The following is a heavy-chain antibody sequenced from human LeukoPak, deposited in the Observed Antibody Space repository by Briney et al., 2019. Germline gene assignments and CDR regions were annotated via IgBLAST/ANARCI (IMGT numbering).Heavy chain of an antibody. CDR1: GDSISSGSYY. Sequence: PSETLSLTCTVSGDSISSGSYYWNWIRQPAGKGLEWIGRVYMNRNINYNPSLKSRVTISADASKNQFSLQLTSVTAADTAVYYCARGRIRYYYDSSGFFDYWGQGTLVTVSS. J-gene: IGHJ4*02. V-gene: IGHV4-61*02. CDR3: ARGRIRYYYDSSGFFDY. CDR2: VYMNRNI. D-gene: IGHD3-22*01.